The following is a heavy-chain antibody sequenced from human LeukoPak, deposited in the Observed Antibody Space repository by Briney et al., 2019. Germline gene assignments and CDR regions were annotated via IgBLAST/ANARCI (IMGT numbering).Heavy chain of an antibody. CDR2: INQDGSAE. D-gene: IGHD2-21*02. J-gene: IGHJ4*02. Sequence: GSLRLSCEGSVFIFRDFYMTWVRQAPGTGLEWVATINQDGSAEYYVDSVKGRFTISRDNAKNSLYLQMNSLRAEDTAVYYCARDFFPYCGGDCRPGPPFDYWGQGTLVTVSS. CDR1: VFIFRDFY. CDR3: ARDFFPYCGGDCRPGPPFDY. V-gene: IGHV3-7*03.